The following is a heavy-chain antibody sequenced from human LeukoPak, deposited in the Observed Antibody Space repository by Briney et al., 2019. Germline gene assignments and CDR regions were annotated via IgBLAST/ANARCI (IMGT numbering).Heavy chain of an antibody. CDR1: GFTFSNYW. CDR2: INGDGSAA. Sequence: PGGSLRLSCAVSGFTFSNYWMHWVRQVPGKGLVWLSEINGDGSAAGYADSVKGRFTISRDNAKNTLYLQMNSLRADDTAVYYFVRDQMGPTPLEYWGQGNLVTVSS. D-gene: IGHD1-26*01. J-gene: IGHJ4*02. CDR3: VRDQMGPTPLEY. V-gene: IGHV3-74*01.